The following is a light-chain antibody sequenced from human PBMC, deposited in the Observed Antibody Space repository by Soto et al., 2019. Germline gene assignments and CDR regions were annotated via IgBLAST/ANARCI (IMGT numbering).Light chain of an antibody. CDR2: GAS. CDR3: QQYGSAPPVT. CDR1: QSVRSSY. V-gene: IGKV3-20*01. Sequence: EIVLTQSPGTLSLSPGERATLSCRASQSVRSSYLAWYQQKPGQAPRLLIYGASGRATGIPDRFSGSGSGTDFTLTISRLEPQDFAVYYCQQYGSAPPVTFGQWTRREIK. J-gene: IGKJ5*01.